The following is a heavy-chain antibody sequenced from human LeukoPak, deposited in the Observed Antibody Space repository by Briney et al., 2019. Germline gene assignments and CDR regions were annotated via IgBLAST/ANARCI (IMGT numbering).Heavy chain of an antibody. V-gene: IGHV3-21*01. CDR2: ISSSSSYI. J-gene: IGHJ4*02. CDR3: AREGIAVAGTKDY. D-gene: IGHD6-19*01. Sequence: PGGSLRLSCAASGFTFSSYSMNWVRQAPGKGLEWVSSISSSSSYIYYADSVKGRFTISRDNAKNSLYLQMNSLRAEDTAVYYCAREGIAVAGTKDYWGQGTLVTVSS. CDR1: GFTFSSYS.